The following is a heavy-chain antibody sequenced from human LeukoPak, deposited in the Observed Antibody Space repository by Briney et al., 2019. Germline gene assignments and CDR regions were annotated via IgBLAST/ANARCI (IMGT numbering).Heavy chain of an antibody. CDR3: AQGFSSGWYPY. D-gene: IGHD6-19*01. Sequence: GGSLRLSCAVSGFSVSSFGMSWVRQAPGKGLEWISAISLNGETTWYADSVKGRFIISRDNSKNTLYLQLTSLRAEDTAVYYCAQGFSSGWYPYWGQGSLVSVSS. J-gene: IGHJ4*02. V-gene: IGHV3-23*01. CDR1: GFSVSSFG. CDR2: ISLNGETT.